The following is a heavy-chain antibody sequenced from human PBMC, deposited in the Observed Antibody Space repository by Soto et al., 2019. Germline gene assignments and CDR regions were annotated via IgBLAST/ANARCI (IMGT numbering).Heavy chain of an antibody. Sequence: EVQLVQSRAEVKKPGESLKISCKGSGYSFSTYWIGWVRQMTGKGLELMGILFPGDSDPTYSPSFRGQVTISVDMSITTAYLQWSSLKASDSAMYYCARGDGSSYYFYYWGPGALVTVSS. J-gene: IGHJ4*02. CDR2: LFPGDSDP. CDR3: ARGDGSSYYFYY. V-gene: IGHV5-51*03. D-gene: IGHD1-26*01. CDR1: GYSFSTYW.